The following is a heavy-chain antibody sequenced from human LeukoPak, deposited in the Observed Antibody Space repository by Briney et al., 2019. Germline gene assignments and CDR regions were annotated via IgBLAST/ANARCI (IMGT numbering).Heavy chain of an antibody. D-gene: IGHD6-19*01. Sequence: ASVKVSCKPYGYTFTGYYVHWVRQAPGQGLEWMGWINPNTGATIYAQKFQGRVTLTRDTSINTAYMELRSLSSDDTAVYYCARDRVGSGWPRPYYFEFWGQGTLVTVSS. CDR2: INPNTGAT. J-gene: IGHJ4*02. CDR1: GYTFTGYY. V-gene: IGHV1-2*02. CDR3: ARDRVGSGWPRPYYFEF.